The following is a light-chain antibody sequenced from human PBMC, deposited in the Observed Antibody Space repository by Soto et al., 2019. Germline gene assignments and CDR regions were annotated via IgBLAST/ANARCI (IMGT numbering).Light chain of an antibody. V-gene: IGKV3-20*01. Sequence: ENVLTQSPGTLSLSPGERATLSCRASQSVTSSYLAWYQQKPGQAPSLLIYGTSSRATGIPYRFSGSGSGTDFTLTISRLEPEDFAVYYCQQYDTSHLTFGGGTRVEIK. J-gene: IGKJ4*01. CDR1: QSVTSSY. CDR2: GTS. CDR3: QQYDTSHLT.